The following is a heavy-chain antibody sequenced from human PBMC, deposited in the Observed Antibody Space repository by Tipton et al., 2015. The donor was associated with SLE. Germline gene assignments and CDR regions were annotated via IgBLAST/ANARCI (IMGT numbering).Heavy chain of an antibody. CDR3: ARVAETGNYMDV. Sequence: TLSLTCTVSGGSISSGDYFWSWIRQPPGKGLEWIGYIHYSGSTYYNPSLKSRITISVDTSKNQFSLTLSSVTAADTAVYYCARVAETGNYMDVWGKGTTVTVSS. J-gene: IGHJ6*03. D-gene: IGHD3-10*01. CDR2: IHYSGST. CDR1: GGSISSGDYF. V-gene: IGHV4-30-4*01.